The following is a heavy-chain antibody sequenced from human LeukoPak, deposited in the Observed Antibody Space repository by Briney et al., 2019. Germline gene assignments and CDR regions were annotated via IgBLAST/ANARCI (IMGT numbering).Heavy chain of an antibody. CDR2: ISPGGETP. D-gene: IGHD3-10*01. V-gene: IGHV3-23*01. J-gene: IGHJ4*02. CDR1: GFTFKNYG. CDR3: AKDLSYYGSGSRIDY. Sequence: KSGGSLRLSCAASGFTFKNYGMNWVRQAPGKGLEWVSGISPGGETPYYADSVRGRFTISRDNSKNTLYLQMNSLRAEDTAVYYCAKDLSYYGSGSRIDYWGQGTLVTVSS.